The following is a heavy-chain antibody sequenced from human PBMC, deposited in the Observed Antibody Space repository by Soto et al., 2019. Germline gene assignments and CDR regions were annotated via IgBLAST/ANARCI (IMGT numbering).Heavy chain of an antibody. V-gene: IGHV3-23*01. CDR1: GFSFSRDA. Sequence: GGSLRLSCAASGFSFSRDAMSWVRQAPGKGLEWVSGISGSGSSTYYADSVKGRFTISRDNSKNTLYLEMSGLRAEDTAVYDCVKDQELRGYYFDSWGQGTLVTVCS. D-gene: IGHD3-10*01. J-gene: IGHJ4*02. CDR3: VKDQELRGYYFDS. CDR2: ISGSGSST.